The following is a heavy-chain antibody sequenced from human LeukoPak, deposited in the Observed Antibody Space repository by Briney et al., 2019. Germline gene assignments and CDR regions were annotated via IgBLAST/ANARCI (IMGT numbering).Heavy chain of an antibody. J-gene: IGHJ4*02. CDR2: ISSSGGST. V-gene: IGHV3-23*01. D-gene: IGHD4-23*01. Sequence: PGGSLRLSCAASGFTFSSYALTWVRQASGKGLEYVSVISSSGGSTYYADSVKGRFTISRENSENTLYLEMNSLRLEDSAVYYCAKVRRWSHFDYWGQGTLVTVSS. CDR1: GFTFSSYA. CDR3: AKVRRWSHFDY.